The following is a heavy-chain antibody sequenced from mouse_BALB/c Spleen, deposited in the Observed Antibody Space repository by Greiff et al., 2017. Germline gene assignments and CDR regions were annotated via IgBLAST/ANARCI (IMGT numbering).Heavy chain of an antibody. CDR1: GFTFSSYG. J-gene: IGHJ3*01. D-gene: IGHD1-1*01. Sequence: DVQLVESGGGLVQPGGSLKLSCAASGFTFSSYGMSWVRQTPDKRLELVATINSNGGSTYYPDSVKGRFTISRDNAKNTLYLQMSSLKSEDTAMYYCARDGIPYYYGSSYLAWFAYWGQGTLVTVSA. CDR2: INSNGGST. V-gene: IGHV5-6-3*01. CDR3: ARDGIPYYYGSSYLAWFAY.